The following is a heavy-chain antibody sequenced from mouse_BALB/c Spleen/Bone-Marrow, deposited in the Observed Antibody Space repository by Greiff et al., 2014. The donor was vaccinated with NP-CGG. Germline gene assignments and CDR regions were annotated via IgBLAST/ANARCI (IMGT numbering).Heavy chain of an antibody. D-gene: IGHD2-10*02. Sequence: VKLMESGPGLVAPSQSLSITCTVSGFSLTGYGVNWVRQPPGKGLEWLGMIWGDGSTDYNSALKSRLSISKDNSKSQVFLKMNGLQTDDTARYYCAREGPYGNYAMDYWGQGTSVTVSS. V-gene: IGHV2-6-7*01. CDR1: GFSLTGYG. CDR3: AREGPYGNYAMDY. CDR2: IWGDGST. J-gene: IGHJ4*01.